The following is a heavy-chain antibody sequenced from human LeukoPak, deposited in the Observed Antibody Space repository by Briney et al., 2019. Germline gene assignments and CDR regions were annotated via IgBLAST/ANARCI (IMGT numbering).Heavy chain of an antibody. CDR1: GFTFSSYA. J-gene: IGHJ3*02. V-gene: IGHV3-64*01. D-gene: IGHD5-18*01. CDR3: ARAGYHKPHRHAFDI. Sequence: PGGSLRLSCAASGFTFSSYAMHWVRQAPGKGLEYVSAISSNGGSTYYANSVKGRFTISRDNSKNTLYLQMGSLRAEDMAVYYCARAGYHKPHRHAFDIWGQGTMVTVSS. CDR2: ISSNGGST.